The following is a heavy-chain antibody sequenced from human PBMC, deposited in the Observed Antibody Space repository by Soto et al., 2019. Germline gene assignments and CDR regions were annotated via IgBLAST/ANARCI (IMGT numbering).Heavy chain of an antibody. CDR2: IRSETHGGTT. D-gene: IGHD3-16*01. CDR3: STDGATGRC. J-gene: IGHJ4*02. Sequence: EVQLVESGGGLVKPGGSLRLSCAASGFTFSNAWMNWARQAPGKGLEWVGRIRSETHGGTTDYAAPVKGRFTISRDDSKNTLSLHMNGLQTEDTAGYYCSTDGATGRCWGQVTLVTVSS. V-gene: IGHV3-15*01. CDR1: GFTFSNAW.